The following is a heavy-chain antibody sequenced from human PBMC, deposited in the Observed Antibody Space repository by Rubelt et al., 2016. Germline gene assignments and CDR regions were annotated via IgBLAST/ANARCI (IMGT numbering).Heavy chain of an antibody. CDR2: SGSGGST. J-gene: IGHJ4*02. D-gene: IGHD2-2*01. CDR3: ARDIVVVPAAIGYFDY. V-gene: IGHV3-53*01. CDR1: GFTVSSHY. Sequence: EVQLVESGGGLVQPGGSLRLSCVPSGFTVSSHYMSWVRQAPGKGLEWVSAVSGSGGSTYYADSVKGRFTISRDNAKNSLYLQMNSLRAEDTAVYYCARDIVVVPAAIGYFDYWGQGTLVTVSS.